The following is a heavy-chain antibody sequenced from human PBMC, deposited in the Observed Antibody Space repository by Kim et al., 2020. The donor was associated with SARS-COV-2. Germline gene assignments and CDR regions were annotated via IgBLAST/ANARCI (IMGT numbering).Heavy chain of an antibody. CDR2: IIPILGIA. CDR1: GGTFSSYA. V-gene: IGHV1-69*04. Sequence: SVKVSCKASGGTFSSYAISWVRQAPGQGLEWMGRIIPILGIANYAQKFQGRVTITADKSTSTAYMELSSLRSEDTAVYYCATMTTVTTAWNAYYYYYGMDVWGQGTTVTVSS. CDR3: ATMTTVTTAWNAYYYYYGMDV. J-gene: IGHJ6*02. D-gene: IGHD4-17*01.